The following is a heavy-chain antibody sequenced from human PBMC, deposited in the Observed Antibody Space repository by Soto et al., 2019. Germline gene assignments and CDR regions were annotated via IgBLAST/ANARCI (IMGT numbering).Heavy chain of an antibody. CDR3: ARGRRDHVFPY. D-gene: IGHD2-21*01. V-gene: IGHV4-30-2*01. J-gene: IGHJ4*02. CDR2: MYHSGST. CDR1: GGSISSGGYS. Sequence: SETLSLTCAVSGGSISSGGYSWSWIRQPPGKGLEWIGYMYHSGSTYYNPSLKSRVTISIDRSKNQFSLKLSSVTAADTAVYYCARGRRDHVFPYWGQGTLVTVSS.